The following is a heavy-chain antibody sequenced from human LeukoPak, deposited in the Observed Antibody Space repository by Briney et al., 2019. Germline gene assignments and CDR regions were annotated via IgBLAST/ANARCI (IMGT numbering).Heavy chain of an antibody. D-gene: IGHD5-18*01. J-gene: IGHJ4*02. CDR2: IYYSGST. Sequence: SETLSLTCTVSGGSISSYYWSWIRQPPGKGLEWIGYIYYSGSTNYNPSLKSRVTISVDTSKNQFSLKLSSVTAADTAVYYCARARREYSFGYRPNEMGHYFDYWGQGTLVTVSS. CDR1: GGSISSYY. V-gene: IGHV4-59*12. CDR3: ARARREYSFGYRPNEMGHYFDY.